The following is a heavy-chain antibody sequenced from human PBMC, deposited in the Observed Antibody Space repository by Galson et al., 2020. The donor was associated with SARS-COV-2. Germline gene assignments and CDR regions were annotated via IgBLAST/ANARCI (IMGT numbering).Heavy chain of an antibody. J-gene: IGHJ4*02. Sequence: ASETLSLTCSVSGYSISSGHYWGWIRQPPGKGLEWIGSMYQSGSTYYNPSLRSRVTISMDTTKNQFSLKLTSVTAADTAVYYCVRKPVPISVAGTYYFDYWGQGTLVTVSS. CDR2: MYQSGST. CDR3: VRKPVPISVAGTYYFDY. V-gene: IGHV4-38-2*02. D-gene: IGHD6-19*01. CDR1: GYSISSGHY.